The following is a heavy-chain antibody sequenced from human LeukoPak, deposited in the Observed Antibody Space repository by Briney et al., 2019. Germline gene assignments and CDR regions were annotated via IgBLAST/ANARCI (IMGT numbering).Heavy chain of an antibody. J-gene: IGHJ4*02. V-gene: IGHV1-69*05. CDR3: ATPRPMYCGSYNDY. CDR1: GGTFSSYA. CDR2: IIPIFGTA. Sequence: SVKVSCKASGGTFSSYAISWVRQAPGQGLEWMGGIIPIFGTANYAQKFQGRVTITTDESTSTAYMELSSLRSEDTAVYYCATPRPMYCGSYNDYWGQGTLVTVSS. D-gene: IGHD1-26*01.